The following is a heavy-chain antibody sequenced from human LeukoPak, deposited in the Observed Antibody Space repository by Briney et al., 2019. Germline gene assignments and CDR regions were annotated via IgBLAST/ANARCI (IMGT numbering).Heavy chain of an antibody. CDR1: GFTFSSSA. V-gene: IGHV3-23*01. J-gene: IGHJ4*02. Sequence: PGGSLRLSCAASGFTFSSSAMSWVRQVPGKGLEWVSGISASGGSTSYADSVRGRFTISRDNSKNTLYVQMNSLRAEDTALYYCARSVPDYTRFDYWGQGALVTVSS. D-gene: IGHD4-11*01. CDR2: ISASGGST. CDR3: ARSVPDYTRFDY.